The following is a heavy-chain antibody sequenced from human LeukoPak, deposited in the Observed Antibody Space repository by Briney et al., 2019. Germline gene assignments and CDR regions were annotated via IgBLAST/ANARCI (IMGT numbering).Heavy chain of an antibody. CDR2: ISSSSSTI. Sequence: PGGSLRLSCAASGFTFSSYIMNWVRQAPGKGLEWVSYISSSSSTIYYADSVKGRFTISRDNAKNSLYLQMNSLRAEDTAVYYCARDTDSSGYYYPTPEYFQHWGQGTLVTVSS. CDR3: ARDTDSSGYYYPTPEYFQH. CDR1: GFTFSSYI. J-gene: IGHJ1*01. D-gene: IGHD3-22*01. V-gene: IGHV3-48*01.